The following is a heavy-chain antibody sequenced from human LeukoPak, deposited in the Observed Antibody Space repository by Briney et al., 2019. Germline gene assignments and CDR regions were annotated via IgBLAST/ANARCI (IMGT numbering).Heavy chain of an antibody. D-gene: IGHD3-22*01. CDR2: IYSAGST. CDR3: ATSADSSGND. J-gene: IGHJ4*02. V-gene: IGHV3-53*01. Sequence: GGSLRLSCTASGFTVSSNYMVWVRRAPGKGLEWVSIIYSAGSTYYADSVKGRFTISRDNAKSSVYLQMNTLRAEDTAVYYCATSADSSGNDWGQGTLVTVSS. CDR1: GFTVSSNY.